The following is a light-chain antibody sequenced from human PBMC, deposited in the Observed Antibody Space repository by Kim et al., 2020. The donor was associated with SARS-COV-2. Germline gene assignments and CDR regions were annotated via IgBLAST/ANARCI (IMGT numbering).Light chain of an antibody. J-gene: IGKJ2*01. CDR1: QSISSSS. CDR3: QQYGSSPYT. CDR2: GAS. V-gene: IGKV3-20*01. Sequence: EIVLTQSPGTLFLSPGERATLSCRASQSISSSSLAWYQQKPGQAPRLLIYGASSRATGIPDRFSGRGSGTDFTLTISRLEPEDFAVYYCQQYGSSPYTFGQGTKLEI.